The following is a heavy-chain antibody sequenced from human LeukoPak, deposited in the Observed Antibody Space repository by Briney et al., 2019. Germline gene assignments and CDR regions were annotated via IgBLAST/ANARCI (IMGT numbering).Heavy chain of an antibody. CDR1: GFSFMKFG. CDR2: TSGYSANT. Sequence: ASVKVSCKASGFSFMKFGISWVRQAPGQGLEWVGWTSGYSANTKYAQKVQGRVTMTTDTSTSTAYMELRSLRSDDTAVYYCARAFYDDYTGWRPYDYWGQGTLVTVSS. J-gene: IGHJ4*02. V-gene: IGHV1-18*01. D-gene: IGHD4-11*01. CDR3: ARAFYDDYTGWRPYDY.